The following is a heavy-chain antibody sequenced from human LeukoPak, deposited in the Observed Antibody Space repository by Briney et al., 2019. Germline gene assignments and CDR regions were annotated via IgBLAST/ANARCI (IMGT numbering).Heavy chain of an antibody. CDR2: ISSSSSTI. CDR3: ARVVVGAYRVLGPFDI. Sequence: GGSLRLSCAASGFTFSSYSMNWVRQAPGKGLEWVSYISSSSSTIYYADSVKGRFTISRDNAKNSLYLQMNSLRAEDTAVYYCARVVVGAYRVLGPFDIWGQGTMVTVSS. CDR1: GFTFSSYS. V-gene: IGHV3-48*04. J-gene: IGHJ3*02. D-gene: IGHD1-26*01.